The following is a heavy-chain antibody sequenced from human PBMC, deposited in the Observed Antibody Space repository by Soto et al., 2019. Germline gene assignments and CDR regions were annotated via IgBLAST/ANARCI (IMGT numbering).Heavy chain of an antibody. J-gene: IGHJ4*02. CDR2: INAGNGNT. CDR1: GYTFTSYA. D-gene: IGHD3-22*01. CDR3: ARGFGYYYDSSGYYYFDY. Sequence: ASVKVSCKASGYTFTSYAMHWVRQAPGQRLEWMGWINAGNGNTKYSQKFQGRVTITRDTSASTAYMELSSLRSEDTAVYYCARGFGYYYDSSGYYYFDYWGQGTLVTVSS. V-gene: IGHV1-3*01.